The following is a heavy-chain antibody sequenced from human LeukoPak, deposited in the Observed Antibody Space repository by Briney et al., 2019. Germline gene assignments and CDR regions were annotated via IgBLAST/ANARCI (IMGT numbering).Heavy chain of an antibody. CDR3: ARFPEGSSTWSIDF. CDR1: GFTLSTCS. V-gene: IGHV3-21*01. Sequence: GGSLRLSCAASGFTLSTCSMNWVRQAPGKGLEWVSSISRSSGYVFYADSMKGRFTVSRDNSKNSLYLQMNTLRAEDTAVYYCARFPEGSSTWSIDFWGQGTLVTVSS. D-gene: IGHD6-13*01. J-gene: IGHJ4*02. CDR2: ISRSSGYV.